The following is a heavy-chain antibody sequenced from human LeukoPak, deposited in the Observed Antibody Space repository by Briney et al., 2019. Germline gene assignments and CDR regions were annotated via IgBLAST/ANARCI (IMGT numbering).Heavy chain of an antibody. CDR3: ARVEFDYGGNSAFDY. CDR2: IYYSGRT. V-gene: IGHV4-39*07. J-gene: IGHJ4*02. CDR1: GGSISSSSYY. D-gene: IGHD4-23*01. Sequence: SETLSLTCTVSGGSISSSSYYWGWIRQPPGKGLEWIGSIYYSGRTYYNPSLKSRVTISVDTSKNQFSLKLSSVTAADTAVYYCARVEFDYGGNSAFDYWGQGTLVTVSS.